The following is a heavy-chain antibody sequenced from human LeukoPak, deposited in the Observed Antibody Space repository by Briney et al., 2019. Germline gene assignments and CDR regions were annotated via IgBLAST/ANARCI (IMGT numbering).Heavy chain of an antibody. CDR1: GYTFPGYY. V-gene: IGHV1-2*02. J-gene: IGHJ6*02. Sequence: AASVKVSCKASGYTFPGYYMHWVRQAPGQGLEWMGWINPNSGGTNYAQKFQGRVTVTRDTSISTAYMELSRLRSDDTAVYYCARDPVRGYSYGYSPIMITFGGVIADYGMDVWGQGTTVTVSS. D-gene: IGHD3-16*02. CDR2: INPNSGGT. CDR3: ARDPVRGYSYGYSPIMITFGGVIADYGMDV.